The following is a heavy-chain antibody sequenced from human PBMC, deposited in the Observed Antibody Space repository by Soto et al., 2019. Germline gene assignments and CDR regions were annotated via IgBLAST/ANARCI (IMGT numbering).Heavy chain of an antibody. Sequence: QITLKESGPTLVKPTQTLTLTCTVSGFSVTTSGMTLGWIRQPPGKAPEWLALGYEYSPSLQSRLTFTKDTSKNQVVLTMTNMNPADTATYYCILRENSSRGPIYWGQGILVTVSS. J-gene: IGHJ4*02. V-gene: IGHV2-5*01. D-gene: IGHD6-13*01. CDR1: GFSVTTSGMT. CDR3: ILRENSSRGPIY. CDR2: GYE.